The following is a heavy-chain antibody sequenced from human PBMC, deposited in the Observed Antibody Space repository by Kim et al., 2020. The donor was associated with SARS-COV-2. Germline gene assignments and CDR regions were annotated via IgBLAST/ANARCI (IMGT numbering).Heavy chain of an antibody. J-gene: IGHJ4*02. CDR3: ARTGMQSLYYFDY. D-gene: IGHD6-19*01. V-gene: IGHV4-59*01. Sequence: YNPSLKSRVTISVDTSKNQFSLKLSSVTAADTAVYYCARTGMQSLYYFDYWGQGTLVTVSS.